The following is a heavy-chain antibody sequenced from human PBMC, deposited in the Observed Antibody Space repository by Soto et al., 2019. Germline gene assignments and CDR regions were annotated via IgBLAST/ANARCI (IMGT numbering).Heavy chain of an antibody. Sequence: ESGGGVVQPGRSLRLSCAASGFTFSSYAMHWVRQAPGKGLEWVAVISYDGSNKYYADSVKGRFTISRDNSKNTLYLQMNSLRAEDTAAYYCARSRVPTYYDILTGYYPWGYGMDVWGQGTTVTVSS. CDR2: ISYDGSNK. CDR1: GFTFSSYA. D-gene: IGHD3-9*01. J-gene: IGHJ6*02. CDR3: ARSRVPTYYDILTGYYPWGYGMDV. V-gene: IGHV3-30-3*01.